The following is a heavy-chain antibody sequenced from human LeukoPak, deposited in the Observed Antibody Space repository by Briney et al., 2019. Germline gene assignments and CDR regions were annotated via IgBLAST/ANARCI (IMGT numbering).Heavy chain of an antibody. CDR1: GFTFSSFW. J-gene: IGHJ4*02. CDR3: AGSSGRLTAY. V-gene: IGHV3-7*01. Sequence: QPGGSLRLSCAASGFTFSSFWMSWVRQAPGKGLEWVANIKQDGSQKYYVDSVKGRFTISRDNAKNSLYLQMNSLRAEDTAVYYCAGSSGRLTAYWGQGTLVTVSS. D-gene: IGHD6-19*01. CDR2: IKQDGSQK.